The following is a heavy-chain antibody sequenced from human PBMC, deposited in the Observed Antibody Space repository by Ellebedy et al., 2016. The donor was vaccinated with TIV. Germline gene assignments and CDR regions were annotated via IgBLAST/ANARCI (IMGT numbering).Heavy chain of an antibody. Sequence: GESLKISXAASGFTFSSYSMNWVRQAPGKGLEWVSYISSSSSTIYYADSVKGRFTISRDNAKNTLYLQMNSLRAEDTAVYYCAKDLRYSSSWYASRYYGMDVWGQGTTVTVSS. CDR1: GFTFSSYS. CDR3: AKDLRYSSSWYASRYYGMDV. CDR2: ISSSSSTI. D-gene: IGHD6-13*01. V-gene: IGHV3-48*01. J-gene: IGHJ6*02.